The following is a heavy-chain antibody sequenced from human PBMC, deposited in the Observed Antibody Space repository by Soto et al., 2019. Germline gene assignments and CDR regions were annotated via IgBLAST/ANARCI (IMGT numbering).Heavy chain of an antibody. CDR2: IYYSGST. V-gene: IGHV4-59*01. Sequence: NPSETLSLTCTVSGGSISSYYWSWIRQPPGKGLEWIGYIYYSGSTNYNPSLKSRVTISVDTSKNQFSLKLSSVTAADTAVYYCAGTDSYDYVWGSYYWFDPWGQGTLVTVSS. D-gene: IGHD3-16*01. J-gene: IGHJ5*02. CDR3: AGTDSYDYVWGSYYWFDP. CDR1: GGSISSYY.